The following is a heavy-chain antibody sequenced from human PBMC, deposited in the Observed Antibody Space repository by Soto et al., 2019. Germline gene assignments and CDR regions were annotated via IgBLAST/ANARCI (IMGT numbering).Heavy chain of an antibody. CDR1: GYSFTNYW. CDR3: ARGYCSGGTCYSKRDFYYAMDV. V-gene: IGHV5-51*01. CDR2: IYAGDSET. D-gene: IGHD2-15*01. J-gene: IGHJ6*02. Sequence: PGESLKISCKGFGYSFTNYWIAWVRQMPGKGLEWMGIIYAGDSETRYSPSFQGQVTISADMSVSTAYLQWSSLRASDTAMYYCARGYCSGGTCYSKRDFYYAMDVWGQGTTVTVSS.